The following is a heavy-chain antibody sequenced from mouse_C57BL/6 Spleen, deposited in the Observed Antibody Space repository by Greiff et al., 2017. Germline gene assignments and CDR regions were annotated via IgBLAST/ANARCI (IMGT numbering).Heavy chain of an antibody. J-gene: IGHJ2*01. CDR3: ARGRDGYFDY. V-gene: IGHV1-54*01. CDR2: INPGSGGT. Sequence: LVESGAELVRPGTSVKVSCKASGYAFTNYLIEWVKQRPGQGLEWIGVINPGSGGTNYNEKFKGKATLTADKSSSTAYMQLSSLTSEDSAVYFCARGRDGYFDYWGQGTTLTVSS. CDR1: GYAFTNYL. D-gene: IGHD3-3*01.